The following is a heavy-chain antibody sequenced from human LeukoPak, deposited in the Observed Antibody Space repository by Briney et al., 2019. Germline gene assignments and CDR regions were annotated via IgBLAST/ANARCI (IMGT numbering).Heavy chain of an antibody. Sequence: GGSLRLSCAASGFTVSSNYMSWVRQAPGKGLEWVANIKQDGSEKYYADSVKGRFTISRDNSKNTLYLQMNSLRAEDTAVYYCAREVVPAAEVDYWGQGTLVTVSS. J-gene: IGHJ4*02. CDR3: AREVVPAAEVDY. D-gene: IGHD2-2*01. CDR1: GFTVSSNY. V-gene: IGHV3-7*01. CDR2: IKQDGSEK.